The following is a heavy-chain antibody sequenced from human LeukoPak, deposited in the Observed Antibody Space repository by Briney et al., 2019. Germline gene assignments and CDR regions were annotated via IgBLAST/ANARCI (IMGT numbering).Heavy chain of an antibody. CDR2: IKQDGSEK. CDR3: ARVGGSYYVHYYGMDV. D-gene: IGHD1-26*01. CDR1: GFTFSSYW. J-gene: IGHJ6*02. Sequence: RPGGSLRLSCAASGFTFSSYWMSWVRQAPGKGLEWVANIKQDGSEKYYVDSVKGRFTISRDNAKNSLYLQMNSLRAEDTAVYYCARVGGSYYVHYYGMDVWGQGTTVTVSS. V-gene: IGHV3-7*04.